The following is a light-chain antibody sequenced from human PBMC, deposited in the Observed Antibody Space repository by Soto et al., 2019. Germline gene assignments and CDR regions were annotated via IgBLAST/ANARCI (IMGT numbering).Light chain of an antibody. CDR2: GAS. CDR3: QQYNNTPWT. CDR1: QSVNNNY. Sequence: PGERATLSCRASQSVNNNYLAWYQQKPGQSPRLLIYGASIRATAIPDRFSGSGSGTDFTLTISRLEPEDFAVYYCQQYNNTPWTFGQGTKV. V-gene: IGKV3-20*01. J-gene: IGKJ1*01.